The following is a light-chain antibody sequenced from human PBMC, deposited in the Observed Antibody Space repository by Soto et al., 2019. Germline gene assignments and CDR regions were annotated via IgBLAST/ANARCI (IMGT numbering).Light chain of an antibody. CDR1: QSVSSSY. V-gene: IGKV3-20*01. Sequence: EIVLTQSPGTLSLSPGERVTLSCRASQSVSSSYLAWYQQKPGQAPRLLINGASSRATGIPDRFSGSGSGTDFTLTISRLEPEDFAVYYFQQYGSSRTFGEGTKVEIK. J-gene: IGKJ1*01. CDR3: QQYGSSRT. CDR2: GAS.